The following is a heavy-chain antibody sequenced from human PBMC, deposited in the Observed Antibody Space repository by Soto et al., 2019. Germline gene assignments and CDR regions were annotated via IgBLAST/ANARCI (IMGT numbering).Heavy chain of an antibody. CDR3: AKDISITGTWDAFDI. Sequence: GGSLRLSCAASGFTFSSYGMHWVRQAPGKGLEWVSGISWNSGSIGYADSVKGRFTISRDNAKNSLYLQMNSLRAEDTALYYCAKDISITGTWDAFDIWGQGTMVTVSS. J-gene: IGHJ3*02. D-gene: IGHD1-20*01. CDR1: GFTFSSYG. CDR2: ISWNSGSI. V-gene: IGHV3-9*01.